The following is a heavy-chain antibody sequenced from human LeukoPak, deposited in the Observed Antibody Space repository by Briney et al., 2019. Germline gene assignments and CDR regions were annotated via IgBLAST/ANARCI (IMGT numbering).Heavy chain of an antibody. Sequence: SETLSLTCTVSGGSISPFYWSWIRQPPGKGLEFIGYIYNTENSRYNPSLRGRVTLSVDMSKNQFSLNLSSVTAADTAVYYCARGPYYTSSGFDYWGQGTLVTASS. CDR2: IYNTENS. CDR1: GGSISPFY. D-gene: IGHD2-8*01. CDR3: ARGPYYTSSGFDY. J-gene: IGHJ4*02. V-gene: IGHV4-59*01.